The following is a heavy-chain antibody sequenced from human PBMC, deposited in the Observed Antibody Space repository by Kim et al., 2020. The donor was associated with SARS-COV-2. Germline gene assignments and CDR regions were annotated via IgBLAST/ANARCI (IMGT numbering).Heavy chain of an antibody. D-gene: IGHD2-2*01. Sequence: ASVKVSCKASGYTFTSYGISWVRQAPGQGLEWMGWISAYNGNTNYAQKLQGRVTMTTDTSTSTAYMELRSLRSDDTAVYYCARFGDPSIVVVPAAMDVWGKGTTVTVSS. CDR3: ARFGDPSIVVVPAAMDV. CDR2: ISAYNGNT. V-gene: IGHV1-18*01. CDR1: GYTFTSYG. J-gene: IGHJ6*04.